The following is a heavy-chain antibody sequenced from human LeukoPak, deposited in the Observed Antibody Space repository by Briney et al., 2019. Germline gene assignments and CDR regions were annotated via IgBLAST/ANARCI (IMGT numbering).Heavy chain of an antibody. CDR3: ARHAPYGGRETYYYDSSGYYYPPDY. D-gene: IGHD3-22*01. CDR1: GYRFTDYW. Sequence: GESLQISCKASGYRFTDYWIAWVRQMPGIGLEWMGIIFPGDSNTRYSPSFQGQVTISADKSISTAYLQWSSLKASDTAMYYCARHAPYGGRETYYYDSSGYYYPPDYWGQGTLVTVSS. CDR2: IFPGDSNT. V-gene: IGHV5-51*01. J-gene: IGHJ4*02.